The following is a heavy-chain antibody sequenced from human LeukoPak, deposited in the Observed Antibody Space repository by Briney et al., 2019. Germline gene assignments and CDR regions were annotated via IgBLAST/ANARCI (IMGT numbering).Heavy chain of an antibody. D-gene: IGHD3-22*01. CDR1: GFTFSSYA. J-gene: IGHJ4*02. CDR2: ISSNGGST. Sequence: GGSLRLSCAASGFTFSSYAMRWVRQAPGKGLEYVSAISSNGGSTYYANSVKGRFTISRDNSKNTLYLQMGSLRAEDMAVYYCARDHRDSSGYYYAPGIFDYWGQGTLVTVSS. V-gene: IGHV3-64*01. CDR3: ARDHRDSSGYYYAPGIFDY.